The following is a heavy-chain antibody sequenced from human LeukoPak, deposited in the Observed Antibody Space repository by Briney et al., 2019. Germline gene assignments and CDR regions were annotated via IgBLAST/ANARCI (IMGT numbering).Heavy chain of an antibody. CDR3: AKSGVGATTLDY. Sequence: PGGSLRLSCAASGFTFSSYSMNWVRQAPGKGLEWVSSISSSSSYIYYADSVKGRFTISRDNSKNTLYLQMNSLRAEDTAVYYCAKSGVGATTLDYWGQGTLVAVSS. CDR2: ISSSSSYI. CDR1: GFTFSSYS. D-gene: IGHD1-26*01. J-gene: IGHJ4*02. V-gene: IGHV3-21*01.